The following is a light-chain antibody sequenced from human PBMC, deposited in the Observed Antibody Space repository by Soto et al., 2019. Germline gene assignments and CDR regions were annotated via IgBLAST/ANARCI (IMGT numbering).Light chain of an antibody. J-gene: IGKJ2*01. V-gene: IGKV3-20*01. Sequence: EIVLTQSPGTLCLSPGERATLSCRASQSVRSNYLAWYQQKPGQAPRLLIYGVSSRATGIPDRFSGSGSGTDFTLTISRLEPEDFAVYYCQQYGSSPYTFGQGTNLDIK. CDR2: GVS. CDR3: QQYGSSPYT. CDR1: QSVRSNY.